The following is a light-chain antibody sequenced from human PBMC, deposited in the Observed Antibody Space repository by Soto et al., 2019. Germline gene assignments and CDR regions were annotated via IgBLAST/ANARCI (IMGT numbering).Light chain of an antibody. Sequence: QSVLTQPPSASGAPGQRVTISCSGSTSNIGTDTVNWYQQLPGTAPKLLIYRNNQRPSGVPDRFSGSKSGTSASLAISGLRSEDEADYYCAAWDDSLSADVVFGGGTKLTVL. CDR2: RNN. J-gene: IGLJ2*01. V-gene: IGLV1-47*01. CDR1: TSNIGTDT. CDR3: AAWDDSLSADVV.